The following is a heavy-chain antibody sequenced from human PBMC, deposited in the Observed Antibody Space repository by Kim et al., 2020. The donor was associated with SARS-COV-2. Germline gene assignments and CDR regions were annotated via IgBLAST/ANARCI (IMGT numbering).Heavy chain of an antibody. Sequence: GGSLRLSCAASGFTFSSYEMNWVRQAPGKWLEWVSYISSSGSTIYYADSVKGRFTISRDNAKNSLYLQMNSLRAEDTAVYYCARDYQGIRYYYGMDVWGQGTTVTVSS. V-gene: IGHV3-48*03. J-gene: IGHJ6*02. D-gene: IGHD3-3*02. CDR1: GFTFSSYE. CDR2: ISSSGSTI. CDR3: ARDYQGIRYYYGMDV.